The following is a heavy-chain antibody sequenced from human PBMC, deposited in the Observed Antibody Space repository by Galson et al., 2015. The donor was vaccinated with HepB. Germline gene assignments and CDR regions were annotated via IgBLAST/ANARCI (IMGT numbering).Heavy chain of an antibody. Sequence: SVKVSCKASGGTFSSYAISWVRQAPGQGLEWMGGIIPIFGTANYAQKFQGRVTITADESTSTAYMELSSLRSEDTAVYYCARDSEYYYGSGSDHPRVYYYYYMDVWGKGTTVTVSS. CDR3: ARDSEYYYGSGSDHPRVYYYYYMDV. J-gene: IGHJ6*03. CDR2: IIPIFGTA. D-gene: IGHD3-10*01. CDR1: GGTFSSYA. V-gene: IGHV1-69*13.